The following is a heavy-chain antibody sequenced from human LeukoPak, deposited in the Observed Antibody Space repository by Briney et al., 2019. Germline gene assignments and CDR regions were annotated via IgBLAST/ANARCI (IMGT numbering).Heavy chain of an antibody. CDR2: ISYDGSHK. CDR1: GFSFSSYG. CDR3: AKSDYSYDSSGYLGVDY. V-gene: IGHV3-30*18. J-gene: IGHJ4*02. Sequence: GWSLRLSCAASGFSFSSYGMHWVRQGPGKGLEWVAVISYDGSHKYYADSVKGRFAISRDHSKNTLYLQMNSLRAEDTAVYYCAKSDYSYDSSGYLGVDYWGQGTLVTVSS. D-gene: IGHD3-22*01.